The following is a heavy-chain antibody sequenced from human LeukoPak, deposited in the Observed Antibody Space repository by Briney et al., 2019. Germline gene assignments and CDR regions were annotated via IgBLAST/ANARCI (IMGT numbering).Heavy chain of an antibody. V-gene: IGHV3-11*04. CDR1: GFTFSDYH. D-gene: IGHD4-17*01. CDR2: ISSSGTTR. J-gene: IGHJ4*02. CDR3: ARVAINDYGDYFDY. Sequence: PGGSLRLSCAASGFTFSDYHMSWIRQAPGKGLEWLSYISSSGTTRYYTDSVKGRFTISRDNAKNSLYLQMNSLRAEDTAVYYCARVAINDYGDYFDYWGQGTLVTVSS.